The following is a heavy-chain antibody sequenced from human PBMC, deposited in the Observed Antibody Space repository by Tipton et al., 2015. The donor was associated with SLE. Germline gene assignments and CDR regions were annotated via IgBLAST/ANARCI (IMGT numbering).Heavy chain of an antibody. CDR3: ARVYFDSIVARAFDI. CDR1: GGSMNDYY. CDR2: IYYTGSS. Sequence: TLSLTCTVSGGSMNDYYWSWIRQPPGKGLEWIGYIYYTGSSNHNPSLKSRVTISVDRPRDQFSLKLTSVTAADTAMYYCARVYFDSIVARAFDIWGQGTLVTVSS. J-gene: IGHJ3*02. D-gene: IGHD3-22*01. V-gene: IGHV4-59*01.